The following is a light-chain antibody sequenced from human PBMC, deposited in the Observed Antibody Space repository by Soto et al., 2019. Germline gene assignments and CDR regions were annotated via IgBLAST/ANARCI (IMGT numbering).Light chain of an antibody. V-gene: IGKV3-20*01. Sequence: EIVLTQSPGTLSLSPGERATLSCRASQSVSSSYLAWYQQKPGQAPRLLIYGASSRATGIPDRFSGSGSGTDVTLTISRLEPEDFAVYYCQQYGSSPVFGQGTKLEIK. CDR3: QQYGSSPV. CDR1: QSVSSSY. CDR2: GAS. J-gene: IGKJ2*01.